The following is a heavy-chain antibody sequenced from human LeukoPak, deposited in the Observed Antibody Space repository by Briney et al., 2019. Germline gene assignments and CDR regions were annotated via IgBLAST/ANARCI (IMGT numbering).Heavy chain of an antibody. CDR3: AREGDSSGYRIDY. D-gene: IGHD3-22*01. Sequence: PSETLSLTCTVSGGSISSSSYYWGWIRQPPGKGLEWIGSIYYSGSTYYNPSLKSRVTISVDTSKNQFSLKLSSVTAADTAVYYCAREGDSSGYRIDYWGQGTLVTASS. CDR2: IYYSGST. CDR1: GGSISSSSYY. J-gene: IGHJ4*02. V-gene: IGHV4-39*07.